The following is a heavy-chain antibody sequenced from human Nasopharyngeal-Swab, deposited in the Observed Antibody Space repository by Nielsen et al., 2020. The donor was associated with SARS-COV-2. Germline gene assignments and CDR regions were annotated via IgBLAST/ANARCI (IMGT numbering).Heavy chain of an antibody. V-gene: IGHV3-30*04. J-gene: IGHJ6*03. CDR3: TRGGYCSGAGCYSYYFYHYMDV. Sequence: GGSLRLSCIASGFTFSKYAVHRVRQAPGKGLEWVALISDDGNNKYYAASVKGRFTISRDNSKNTLYLQMNSLRPEDTALYYCTRGGYCSGAGCYSYYFYHYMDVWGKGTTVTVSS. D-gene: IGHD2-15*01. CDR2: ISDDGNNK. CDR1: GFTFSKYA.